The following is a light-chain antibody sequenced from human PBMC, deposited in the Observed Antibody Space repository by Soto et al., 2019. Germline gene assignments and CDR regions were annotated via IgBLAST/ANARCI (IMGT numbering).Light chain of an antibody. CDR3: QHFGGTTFT. Sequence: EIVLTQSPATLSLSPGERATLSCRASQSINRHLAWYRQKPGQAPRLLIYGASTRATGIPDRFSGSGSGTHFTLTISRLEPGDFAVYYCQHFGGTTFTFGQGTRLEI. J-gene: IGKJ5*01. V-gene: IGKV3-20*01. CDR2: GAS. CDR1: QSINRH.